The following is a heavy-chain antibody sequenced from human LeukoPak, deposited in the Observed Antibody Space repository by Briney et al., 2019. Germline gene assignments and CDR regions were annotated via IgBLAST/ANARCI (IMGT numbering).Heavy chain of an antibody. CDR3: ATNSRGAYCGGDCYWYWYFDL. V-gene: IGHV3-74*03. J-gene: IGHJ2*01. Sequence: GGSLRLSCTASEFTFNNHWIHWVRQAPGKGLVWVSRFNSDGTNAAYADSVKGRFTISRDNAKNPVYLQMNSLRAEDTAVYYCATNSRGAYCGGDCYWYWYFDLWGRGTLVTVSS. CDR2: FNSDGTNA. D-gene: IGHD2-21*02. CDR1: EFTFNNHW.